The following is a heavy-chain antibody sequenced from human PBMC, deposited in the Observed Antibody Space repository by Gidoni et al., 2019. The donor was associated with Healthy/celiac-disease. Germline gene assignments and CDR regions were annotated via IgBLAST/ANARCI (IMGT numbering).Heavy chain of an antibody. V-gene: IGHV4-34*01. CDR2: INHSGST. CDR3: ARDLVTMVRGVNAA. CDR1: VGSFSGYY. D-gene: IGHD3-10*01. Sequence: QVQLQQLGAGLLKPSETLSLTCAVYVGSFSGYYWSWIRQPPGKGLEWIGEINHSGSTNYNQSLKSRVTISVDTSKNQFSLKLSSVTAADTAVYYCARDLVTMVRGVNAAWGQGTLVTVSS. J-gene: IGHJ5*02.